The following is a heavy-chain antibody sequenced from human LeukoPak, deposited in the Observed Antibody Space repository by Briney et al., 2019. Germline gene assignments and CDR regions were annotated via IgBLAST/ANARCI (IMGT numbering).Heavy chain of an antibody. Sequence: ASVKVSCKASGYIFTSNGINWVRQAPGQGLEWMGWINTHNGNTDYAQKLQGRVTMTTDTTTTTAYMELGSLRSDDTAVYYCARDRQTNWFDPWGQGTLVTVSS. CDR1: GYIFTSNG. CDR3: ARDRQTNWFDP. CDR2: INTHNGNT. J-gene: IGHJ5*02. V-gene: IGHV1-18*01.